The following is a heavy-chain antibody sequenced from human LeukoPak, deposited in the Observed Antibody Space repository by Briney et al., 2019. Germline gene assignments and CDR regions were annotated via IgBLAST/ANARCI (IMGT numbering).Heavy chain of an antibody. V-gene: IGHV3-73*01. J-gene: IGHJ4*02. CDR2: IRSRVNAYAT. CDR3: ARHGTTVTTSI. CDR1: GFTLSGSA. D-gene: IGHD4-17*01. Sequence: GGSLKLSCAASGFTLSGSAMHWVRQASGKRLEWVGRIRSRVNAYATSYAASVKGRFTISRDDSKNTAYLEMDSLKTEDTAVYYCARHGTTVTTSIWGQGTLVTVSS.